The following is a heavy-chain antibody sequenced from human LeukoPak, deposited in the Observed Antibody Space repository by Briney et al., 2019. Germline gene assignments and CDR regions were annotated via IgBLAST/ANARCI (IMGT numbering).Heavy chain of an antibody. V-gene: IGHV1-2*02. CDR1: GYTSTGYY. J-gene: IGHJ3*02. Sequence: GASVKVSCKASGYTSTGYYMHWVRQAPGQGLEWMGWINPNSGGTNYAQKFQGRVTMTRDTSISTAYMELSRLRSDDTAVYYCASLYDSSALDAFDIWGQGTMVTVSS. D-gene: IGHD3-22*01. CDR3: ASLYDSSALDAFDI. CDR2: INPNSGGT.